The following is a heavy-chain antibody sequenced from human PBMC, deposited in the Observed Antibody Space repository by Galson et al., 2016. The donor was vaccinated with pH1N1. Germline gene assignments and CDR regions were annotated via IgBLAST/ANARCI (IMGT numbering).Heavy chain of an antibody. J-gene: IGHJ4*02. D-gene: IGHD2-8*02. CDR3: AASRSTGGYEY. CDR1: GYSLTNYW. Sequence: QSGAEVKKPGESLKISCEGFGYSLTNYWIVWVRQMPGKGLEWMGIIYLGDSHTTYSPSFHGQVTISADKSISTAYLERSSLKASDTAKYYCAASRSTGGYEYWGQGTLLTVSS. CDR2: IYLGDSHT. V-gene: IGHV5-51*01.